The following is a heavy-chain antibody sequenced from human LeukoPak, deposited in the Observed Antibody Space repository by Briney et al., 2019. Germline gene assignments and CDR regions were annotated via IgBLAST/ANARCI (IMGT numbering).Heavy chain of an antibody. CDR2: IKQDGSEK. Sequence: GGSLRLSCAASGFIFSSSWMSWVRQAPGKGLEWVANIKQDGSEKYYVDSVKGRFTISRDNAKNSLYLQMNSLRAEDTAVYYCASASPYYYGIDAWGQGTTVTVSS. J-gene: IGHJ6*02. CDR1: GFIFSSSW. CDR3: ASASPYYYGIDA. V-gene: IGHV3-7*01.